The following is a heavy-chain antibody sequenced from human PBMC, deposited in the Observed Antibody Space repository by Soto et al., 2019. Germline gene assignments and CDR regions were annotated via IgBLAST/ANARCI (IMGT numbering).Heavy chain of an antibody. Sequence: QVQLVESGGGVVQPGRSLRISCAASGFTFSSYAMHWVRQAPGKGLEWVAVISYDGSNKYYADSVKGRFTISRDNSKNTLYLQMNSLRAEDTAVYYCAREYGNSGWYLNWFDPWGQGTLVTVSS. D-gene: IGHD6-19*01. CDR3: AREYGNSGWYLNWFDP. CDR2: ISYDGSNK. J-gene: IGHJ5*02. V-gene: IGHV3-30-3*01. CDR1: GFTFSSYA.